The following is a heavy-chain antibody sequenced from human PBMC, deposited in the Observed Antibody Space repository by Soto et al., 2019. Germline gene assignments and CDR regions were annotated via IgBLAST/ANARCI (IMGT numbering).Heavy chain of an antibody. J-gene: IGHJ6*02. D-gene: IGHD3-16*01. CDR2: IWYDGSNE. V-gene: IGHV3-33*01. CDR1: GFTFSNYG. Sequence: PGGSLRLSCAASGFTFSNYGMHWVRQAPGKELEWVAVIWYDGSNEHYADSAKGQFTISRDNSKNTLYLQMNSLRAEDTAVYFCARWGLRRGYYYYGMDVWGQGTTVTVSS. CDR3: ARWGLRRGYYYYGMDV.